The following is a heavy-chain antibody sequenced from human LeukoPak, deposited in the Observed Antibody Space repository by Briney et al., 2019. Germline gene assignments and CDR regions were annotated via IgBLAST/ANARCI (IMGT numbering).Heavy chain of an antibody. Sequence: SETLSLTCAVYGGSFSGYYWSWIRQPPGKGLEWIGEINHSGSTNYNPSLKSRLTMSVDTSKNQFSLKLSSVTAADTAVYYCAGAPGYCSGGTCYPLLDYGMDVWGQGTTVTVSS. CDR3: AGAPGYCSGGTCYPLLDYGMDV. J-gene: IGHJ6*02. CDR2: INHSGST. V-gene: IGHV4-34*01. CDR1: GGSFSGYY. D-gene: IGHD2-15*01.